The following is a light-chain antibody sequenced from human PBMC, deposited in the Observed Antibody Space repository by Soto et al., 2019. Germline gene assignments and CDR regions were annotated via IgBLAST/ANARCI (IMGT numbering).Light chain of an antibody. V-gene: IGKV3-15*01. CDR3: QQYHTWPIT. CDR2: GAS. J-gene: IGKJ4*01. Sequence: DIVMTQSPATLSVAPGERVTFSCRASQGVSRKLAWYQHKPGQTPRLLISGASTGATGIPARFSGSWSGTEFTLTISSLQSEDCAIYYCQQYHTWPITFGGGTKVEIK. CDR1: QGVSRK.